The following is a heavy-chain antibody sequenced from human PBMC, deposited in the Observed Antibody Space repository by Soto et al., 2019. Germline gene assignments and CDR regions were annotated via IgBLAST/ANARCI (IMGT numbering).Heavy chain of an antibody. D-gene: IGHD3-10*01. CDR1: GFTFSSYS. J-gene: IGHJ4*02. Sequence: EVQLVESGGGLVKPGGSLRLSCAASGFTFSSYSMNWVRQAPGKGLEWVSSISSSSSYIYYADSVKGRFTISRDNAKNSLYLQMNSLRAEDTAVYYCAIRPTMVRGVIEVDYWGQGTLVTVSS. CDR2: ISSSSSYI. V-gene: IGHV3-21*01. CDR3: AIRPTMVRGVIEVDY.